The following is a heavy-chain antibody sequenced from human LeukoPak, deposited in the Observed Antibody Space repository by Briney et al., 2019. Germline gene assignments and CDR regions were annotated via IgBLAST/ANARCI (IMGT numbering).Heavy chain of an antibody. CDR1: GFTFSSYA. CDR3: AKRVAAAGYYFDY. D-gene: IGHD6-25*01. J-gene: IGHJ4*02. V-gene: IGHV3-23*01. Sequence: PGGSLRLSCAASGFTFSSYAMSWVRQAPGKGLEWVSTISGTGGYTYYADSVKGRFTISRDNSQSTVYLQMNSLRAEDTALYYCAKRVAAAGYYFDYWGQGTLVTVSS. CDR2: ISGTGGYT.